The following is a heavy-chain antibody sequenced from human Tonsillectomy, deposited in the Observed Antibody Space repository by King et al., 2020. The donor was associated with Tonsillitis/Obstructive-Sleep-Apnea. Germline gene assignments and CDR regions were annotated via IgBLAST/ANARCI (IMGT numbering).Heavy chain of an antibody. CDR1: GFSFGDYT. Sequence: VQLVESGGGLVKPGRSLRLSCTASGFSFGDYTMSWLRQAPGKGLEWVTFIRSKAYGGTIEYAASVKGRFTISRDDSKSIAYLQMNSLKTEDTAVYYCTREGITIFGVVIDHYFDYWGQGTLVTVSS. CDR2: IRSKAYGGTI. CDR3: TREGITIFGVVIDHYFDY. D-gene: IGHD3-3*01. V-gene: IGHV3-49*05. J-gene: IGHJ4*02.